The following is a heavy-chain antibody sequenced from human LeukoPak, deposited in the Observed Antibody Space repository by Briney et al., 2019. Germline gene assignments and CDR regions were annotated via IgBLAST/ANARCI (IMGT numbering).Heavy chain of an antibody. D-gene: IGHD3-22*01. CDR1: RFTFSSYA. CDR3: AKDPEEYYYDSSVN. V-gene: IGHV3-23*01. J-gene: IGHJ4*02. CDR2: ISGSGGST. Sequence: GGSLRLSCAASRFTFSSYAMSWVRQAPGKGLEWVSAISGSGGSTYYADSVKGWFTISRDNSKNTLYLQMNSLRAEDTAVYYCAKDPEEYYYDSSVNWGQGTLVTVSS.